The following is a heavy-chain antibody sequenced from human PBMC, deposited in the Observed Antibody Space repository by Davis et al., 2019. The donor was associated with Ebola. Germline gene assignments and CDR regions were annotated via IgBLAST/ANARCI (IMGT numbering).Heavy chain of an antibody. CDR3: AKTEYYYDSSGYFEYFQH. D-gene: IGHD3-22*01. J-gene: IGHJ1*01. Sequence: GESLKISCAASGFTFSSYAMSWVRQAPGKGLEWVSAISGSGGSTYYADSVKGRFTISRDNSKNTLYLQMNSLRAEDTAVYYCAKTEYYYDSSGYFEYFQHWGQGTLVTVSS. CDR1: GFTFSSYA. CDR2: ISGSGGST. V-gene: IGHV3-23*01.